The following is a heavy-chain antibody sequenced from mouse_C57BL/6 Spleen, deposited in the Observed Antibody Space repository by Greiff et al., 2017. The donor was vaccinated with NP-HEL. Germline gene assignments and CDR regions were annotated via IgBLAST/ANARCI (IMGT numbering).Heavy chain of an antibody. CDR1: GFTFSSYA. CDR2: ISDGGSYT. J-gene: IGHJ3*01. CDR3: ARDTYSGGFAY. V-gene: IGHV5-4*01. D-gene: IGHD2-10*01. Sequence: EVKLQESGGGLVKPGGSLKLSCAASGFTFSSYAMSWVRQTPEKRLEWVATISDGGSYTYYPDNVKGRFTISRDNAKNNLYLQMSHLKSEDTAMYYCARDTYSGGFAYWGQVTLVTVSA.